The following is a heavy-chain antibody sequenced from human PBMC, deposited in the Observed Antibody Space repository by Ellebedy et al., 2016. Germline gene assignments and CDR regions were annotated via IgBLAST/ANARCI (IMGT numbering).Heavy chain of an antibody. CDR1: EFTFGNFF. CDR2: ISGDGDTI. CDR3: YYGHYSGS. J-gene: IGHJ4*02. Sequence: GGSLRLSXVVSEFTFGNFFMSWVRQAPGGGLEWISTISGDGDTIVSADSVKGRFTISRDNFRNTLYLQMNSLRPEDTAVYYCYYGHYSGSWGQGTLVTVSS. V-gene: IGHV3-23*01. D-gene: IGHD4-17*01.